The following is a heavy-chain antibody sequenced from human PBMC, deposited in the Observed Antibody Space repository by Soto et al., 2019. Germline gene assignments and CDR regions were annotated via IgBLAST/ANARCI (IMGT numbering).Heavy chain of an antibody. CDR3: ARDRFRYFDWLLLSGHWFDP. V-gene: IGHV1-3*01. Sequence: ASAKLSCKASGYTFTSYAMHSARQAPRQRLEWMGWINAGNGNTKYSQKFQGRVTTTRDTSASTAYMELSSLRSEDTAVYYCARDRFRYFDWLLLSGHWFDPWGQGTLVTVSS. D-gene: IGHD3-9*01. CDR1: GYTFTSYA. CDR2: INAGNGNT. J-gene: IGHJ5*02.